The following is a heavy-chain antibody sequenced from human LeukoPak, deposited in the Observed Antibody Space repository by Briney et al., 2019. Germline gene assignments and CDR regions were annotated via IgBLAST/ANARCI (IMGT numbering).Heavy chain of an antibody. J-gene: IGHJ4*02. D-gene: IGHD3-3*02. CDR1: GDHITSYF. CDR3: ARLAFFDWSQRLYFFDH. Sequence: SETLSLTHTISGDHITSYFWRWIRPSPRKGLDWVGYIYYNGSTSYNPPLKHRATLPIDTPKHQLSLTLTAVTDAHTPVHLFARLAFFDWSQRLYFFDHWGQGTLVTVSS. V-gene: IGHV4-59*01. CDR2: IYYNGST.